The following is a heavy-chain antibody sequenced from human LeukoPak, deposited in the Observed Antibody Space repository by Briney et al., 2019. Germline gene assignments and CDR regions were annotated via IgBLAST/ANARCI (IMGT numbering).Heavy chain of an antibody. D-gene: IGHD5-18*01. J-gene: IGHJ4*02. CDR3: ARASGDIVETATMGSY. V-gene: IGHV3-21*01. CDR2: ISSSSSSI. CDR1: GFTFNSYS. Sequence: GGSLRLSCAASGFTFNSYSMNWVRQAPGKGLEWVSSISSSSSSIYYADSVKGRFTIHRDNAKNSLYLQMISLRAEDTAVYYCARASGDIVETATMGSYWGQGTLVTVSS.